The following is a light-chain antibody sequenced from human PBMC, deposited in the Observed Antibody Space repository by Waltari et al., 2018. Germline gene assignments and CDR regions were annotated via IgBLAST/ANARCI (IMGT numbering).Light chain of an antibody. V-gene: IGKV1-5*01. CDR1: QSISSW. J-gene: IGKJ2*01. CDR3: QQYNSYSMYT. CDR2: DAS. Sequence: DIQTTQSPSTLSASVGDRVTITSRASQSISSWLAWYQQKPGKAPKLLIYDASSLESGVPSRFSGSGSGTEFTLTISSLQPDDFATYYCQQYNSYSMYTFGQGTKLEIK.